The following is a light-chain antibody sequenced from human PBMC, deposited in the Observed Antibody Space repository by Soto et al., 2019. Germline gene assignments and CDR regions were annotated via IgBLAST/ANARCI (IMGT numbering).Light chain of an antibody. CDR3: TSYTSSASLPYV. CDR2: EVS. Sequence: QPVLTQPASVSGSPGQSITISCTGTSSDVGGYNFVSWYQQHPVKAPKLIIYEVSDRPSGASNRFSGSKSGNTASLTISGLQAEDEADYYCTSYTSSASLPYVFGTGTKLTVL. J-gene: IGLJ1*01. V-gene: IGLV2-14*01. CDR1: SSDVGGYNF.